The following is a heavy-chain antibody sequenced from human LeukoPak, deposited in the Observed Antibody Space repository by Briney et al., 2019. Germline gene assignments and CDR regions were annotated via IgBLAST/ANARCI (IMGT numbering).Heavy chain of an antibody. CDR3: AIRLNCSGGSCYSGIDY. CDR2: MNPNSGNT. D-gene: IGHD2-15*01. CDR1: GYTFTSYD. J-gene: IGHJ4*02. Sequence: ASVKVSCKASGYTFTSYDINWVRQATGQGLEWMGWMNPNSGNTGYAQKFQGRVTMTRNTSISTAYMEPSSLRSEDTAVYYCAIRLNCSGGSCYSGIDYWGQGTLVTVSS. V-gene: IGHV1-8*01.